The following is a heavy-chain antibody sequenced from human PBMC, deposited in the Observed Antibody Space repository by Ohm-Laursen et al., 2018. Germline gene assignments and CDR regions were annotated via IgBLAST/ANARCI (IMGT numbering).Heavy chain of an antibody. CDR3: ARDSYDAGDAFDI. Sequence: GSLRLSCTASGFTFSDYYMSWIRKAPGRGLEWVSYISRSGDTMYYAVSVKGRFTISRDNGKNSLYLQMNSLRGEDTAVYYCARDSYDAGDAFDIWGQGTMVTVSS. CDR2: ISRSGDTM. V-gene: IGHV3-11*04. J-gene: IGHJ3*02. CDR1: GFTFSDYY. D-gene: IGHD1-1*01.